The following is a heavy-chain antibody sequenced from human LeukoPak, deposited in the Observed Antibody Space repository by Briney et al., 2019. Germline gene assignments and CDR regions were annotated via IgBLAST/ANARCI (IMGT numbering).Heavy chain of an antibody. D-gene: IGHD1-7*01. J-gene: IGHJ1*01. CDR3: AKDRNFEGGTTAGYFHL. Sequence: PGGSLRLSCAASGFIFSSYGMHWVRQAPGKGMEWAAVISYDGTDKDYADSVKGRFTISRDNSNNTLYLQMNSLRAEDTAVYYCAKDRNFEGGTTAGYFHLWGQCTLVTVSP. CDR2: ISYDGTDK. CDR1: GFIFSSYG. V-gene: IGHV3-30*18.